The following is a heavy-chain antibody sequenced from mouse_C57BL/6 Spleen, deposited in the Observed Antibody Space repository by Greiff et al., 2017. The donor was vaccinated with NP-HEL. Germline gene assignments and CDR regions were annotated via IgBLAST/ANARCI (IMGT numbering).Heavy chain of an antibody. CDR2: IDPENGDT. Sequence: EVQLQQSGAELVRPGASVKLSCTASGFNIKDDYMHWVKQRPEQGLEWIGWIDPENGDTEYASKFQGTATITADTSSNTAYLQLSSLTSEDTAVYYCTCITTVVATEFDVWGTGTTVTVSS. CDR3: TCITTVVATEFDV. D-gene: IGHD1-1*01. J-gene: IGHJ1*03. V-gene: IGHV14-4*01. CDR1: GFNIKDDY.